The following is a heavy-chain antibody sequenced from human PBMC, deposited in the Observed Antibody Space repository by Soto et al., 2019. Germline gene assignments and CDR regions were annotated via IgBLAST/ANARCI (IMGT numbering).Heavy chain of an antibody. D-gene: IGHD3-10*01. Sequence: QVQLQESGPGLVKPSETLSLTCTVSGGSISSYYWSWIRQPPGKGLEWIGYIYYSGSTNYNPSLNSRVTIPVDTSKNQFSLKLSSVTAADTAVYYCARHPNYYYGSGSSYYYYYYGMDVWGQGTTVTVSS. CDR1: GGSISSYY. V-gene: IGHV4-59*08. CDR2: IYYSGST. J-gene: IGHJ6*02. CDR3: ARHPNYYYGSGSSYYYYYYGMDV.